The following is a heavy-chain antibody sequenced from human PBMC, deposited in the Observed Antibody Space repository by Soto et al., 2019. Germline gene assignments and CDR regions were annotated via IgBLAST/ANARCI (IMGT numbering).Heavy chain of an antibody. J-gene: IGHJ6*02. CDR2: IVPIFGRP. D-gene: IGHD3-3*01. V-gene: IGHV1-69*01. CDR1: GYTFNSYP. Sequence: QMQLAQSGAEVKRPGSSVKVSCKASGYTFNSYPLNWVRQAPGQGLEWIGGIVPIFGRPHYSELSRGRVVITADESSDAAFVELTNLTSADTSTYYCASLPFRHGQYYDNLDVDVWGQGTTIIVSS. CDR3: ASLPFRHGQYYDNLDVDV.